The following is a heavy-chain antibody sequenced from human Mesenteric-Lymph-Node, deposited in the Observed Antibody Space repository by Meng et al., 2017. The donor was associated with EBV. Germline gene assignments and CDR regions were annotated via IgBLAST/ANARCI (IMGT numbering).Heavy chain of an antibody. D-gene: IGHD4-23*01. CDR3: ARKNDYGGNFYYFDY. CDR1: GYTVSSYG. V-gene: IGHV1-18*01. Sequence: VQLVQSGAEVKKPGASVKVSCKAAGYTVSSYGISWVRQAPGQGLEWMGWISPYSGYTDYPQRLQDRVTMTTDTSTSTAYMELRSLRSDDTAVYYCARKNDYGGNFYYFDYWGQGTLVTVSS. CDR2: ISPYSGYT. J-gene: IGHJ4*02.